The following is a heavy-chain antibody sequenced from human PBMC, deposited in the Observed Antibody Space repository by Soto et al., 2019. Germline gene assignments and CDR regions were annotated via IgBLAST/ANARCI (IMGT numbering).Heavy chain of an antibody. Sequence: QVQLQESGPGLVKPSQTLSLTCTVSSGSINSGDYYWSWIRQPPGKGLEWIGYISYSGSTYYNPSLKSRITISVDTSKNQFSLKLSSVTAADTAIYYCARDRLTMKGMHDYWGQGTLVTVSS. V-gene: IGHV4-30-4*01. CDR1: SGSINSGDYY. CDR2: ISYSGST. D-gene: IGHD3-22*01. J-gene: IGHJ4*02. CDR3: ARDRLTMKGMHDY.